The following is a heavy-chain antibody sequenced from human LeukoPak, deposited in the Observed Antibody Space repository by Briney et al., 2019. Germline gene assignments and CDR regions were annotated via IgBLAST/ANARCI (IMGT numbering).Heavy chain of an antibody. CDR2: ISAYNGNT. D-gene: IGHD6-13*01. J-gene: IGHJ4*02. Sequence: ASVKVSCKASGGTFSSYGISWVRQAPGQGLEWMGWISAYNGNTNYAQKLQGRVTMTTDTSTSTAYMELRSLRSDDTAVYYCARDLGRSSWYDLNYWGQGTLVTVSS. CDR3: ARDLGRSSWYDLNY. CDR1: GGTFSSYG. V-gene: IGHV1-18*01.